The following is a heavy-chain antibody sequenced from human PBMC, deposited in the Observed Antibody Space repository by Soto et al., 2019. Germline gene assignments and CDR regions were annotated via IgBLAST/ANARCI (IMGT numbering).Heavy chain of an antibody. V-gene: IGHV1-69*02. CDR1: GGSFTTFI. D-gene: IGHD2-15*01. CDR3: AKSATPGSATPSYSGMAV. J-gene: IGHJ6*02. CDR2: IIPVLNVE. Sequence: QVQLVQSGPEVKKPGSSVRVSCKASGGSFTTFIVTWVRQAPGQGLEWMGRIIPVLNVEYYAQKFQGRLTITPDSSTTTASMELTSLTSEDTAVYYCAKSATPGSATPSYSGMAVWGLGTTVIVSS.